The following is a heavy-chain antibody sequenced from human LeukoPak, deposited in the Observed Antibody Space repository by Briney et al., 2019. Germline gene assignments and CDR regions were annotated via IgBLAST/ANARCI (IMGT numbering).Heavy chain of an antibody. CDR1: GFTFSSYA. CDR2: ISSSGSTM. D-gene: IGHD3-16*02. Sequence: GGSLRLSCAASGFTFSSYAMSWVRQAPGKGLEWVSYISSSGSTMYYADSVKGRFTISRDNAKNSLYLQMNSLRAEDTAVYYCVRDDPSEELSFWGQGALVTVSS. J-gene: IGHJ4*02. CDR3: VRDDPSEELSF. V-gene: IGHV3-48*04.